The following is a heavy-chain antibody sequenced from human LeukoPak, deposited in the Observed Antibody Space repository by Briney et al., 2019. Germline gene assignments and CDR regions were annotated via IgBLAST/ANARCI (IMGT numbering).Heavy chain of an antibody. D-gene: IGHD6-19*01. V-gene: IGHV4-59*08. J-gene: IGHJ4*02. CDR1: GGPMSPYH. CDR2: IYYSGST. Sequence: PSETLSLTCTVSGGPMSPYHWGWIRQPPGKGLEWTGYIYYSGSTNYNPSLNSRVTISVDTSKNQFSLRLSSVTAADTAIYYCARAVSGRFDYWGQGTLVTVSS. CDR3: ARAVSGRFDY.